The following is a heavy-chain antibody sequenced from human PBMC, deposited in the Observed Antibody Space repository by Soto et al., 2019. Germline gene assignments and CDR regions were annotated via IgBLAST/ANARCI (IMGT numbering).Heavy chain of an antibody. J-gene: IGHJ6*02. Sequence: GESLKISCKGSGYSFTSYWIGWVRQMPGKGLEWMGIIYPGDSDTRYSPSFQGQVTISADKSISTAYLQWSSLKASDTAMYYCVRADGSWSSCYGRNVWGQGITVTVA. V-gene: IGHV5-51*01. D-gene: IGHD6-13*01. CDR2: IYPGDSDT. CDR3: VRADGSWSSCYGRNV. CDR1: GYSFTSYW.